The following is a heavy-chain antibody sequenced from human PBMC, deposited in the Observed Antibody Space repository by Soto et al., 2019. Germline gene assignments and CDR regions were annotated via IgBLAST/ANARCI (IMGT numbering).Heavy chain of an antibody. Sequence: EVRLLESGGGLVQPGGSLRLSCAASGFTFSVYAMSWVRQAPGKGLEWVSGISGSGDSTHYADSVKGRFTVSRDNSKSMLYLQTYSLKAEATAIYYSAIALYGGFTYWGQGTLVTVSS. J-gene: IGHJ4*02. CDR2: ISGSGDST. D-gene: IGHD3-10*01. V-gene: IGHV3-23*01. CDR1: GFTFSVYA. CDR3: AIALYGGFTY.